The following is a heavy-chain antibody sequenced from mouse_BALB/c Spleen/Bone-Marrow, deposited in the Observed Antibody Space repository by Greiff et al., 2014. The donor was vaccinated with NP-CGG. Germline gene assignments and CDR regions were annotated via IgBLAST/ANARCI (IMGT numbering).Heavy chain of an antibody. D-gene: IGHD2-14*01. CDR3: GGTGFDY. CDR1: GYTFTSYW. Sequence: VNLVESGAELVKPGASVKLSCKASGYTFTSYWMHWVKQKPGQGLEWIGEINPSNGRTNYNEKFKSKATLTVDKSSSTAYMQLSSLTSEDSAVYYCGGTGFDYWGQGTTLTVSS. V-gene: IGHV1S81*02. CDR2: INPSNGRT. J-gene: IGHJ2*01.